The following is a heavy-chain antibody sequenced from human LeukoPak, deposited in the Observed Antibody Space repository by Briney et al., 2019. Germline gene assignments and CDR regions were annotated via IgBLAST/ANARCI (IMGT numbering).Heavy chain of an antibody. J-gene: IGHJ4*02. Sequence: GGSLRLSCAASGFTFSSYGMIWVRQAPGKGLEWVSGISGSGGSTYYADSVKGRFTISRDNSKNTLYLQMNSLRAEDTAVYYCAKGGGRQYCSSTNCYIDYWGQGTLVTVSS. CDR2: ISGSGGST. CDR3: AKGGGRQYCSSTNCYIDY. D-gene: IGHD2-2*02. CDR1: GFTFSSYG. V-gene: IGHV3-23*01.